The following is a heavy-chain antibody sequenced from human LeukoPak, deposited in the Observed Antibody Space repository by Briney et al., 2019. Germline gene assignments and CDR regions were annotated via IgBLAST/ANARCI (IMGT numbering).Heavy chain of an antibody. Sequence: GGSLRLSCAASGVTLSNAWMSWVRQAPGKGLEWVSRIKSKSDGGTADFAAPLKGRFTMSRDDSKNALYLQMNSLKTEDTAVYYCATYTSSYSDYWGQGTLVTVSS. V-gene: IGHV3-15*01. CDR1: GVTLSNAW. J-gene: IGHJ4*02. CDR2: IKSKSDGGTA. CDR3: ATYTSSYSDY. D-gene: IGHD3-22*01.